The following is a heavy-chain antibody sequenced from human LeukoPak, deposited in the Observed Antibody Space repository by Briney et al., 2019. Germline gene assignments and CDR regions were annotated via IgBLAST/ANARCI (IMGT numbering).Heavy chain of an antibody. CDR1: GGSISNYY. CDR3: ARDRGPFDS. D-gene: IGHD3-10*01. Sequence: SETLSLTCTVFGGSISNYYWSWIRQPAGKGLEWIGRIYTSGTTTYNSSLKSRVTMSVDTSKNQLSLKLNSVTAADTAVYYCARDRGPFDSWGQGTLVTVSS. J-gene: IGHJ4*02. V-gene: IGHV4-4*07. CDR2: IYTSGTT.